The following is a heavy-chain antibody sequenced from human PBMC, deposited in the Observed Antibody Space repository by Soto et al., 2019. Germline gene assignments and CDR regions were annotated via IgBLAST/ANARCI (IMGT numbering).Heavy chain of an antibody. CDR3: AKAKVSRDYVWGSLFDY. Sequence: ESLSTSCAASGFTFDEYSMHWVLQAPGNGLEWVSLISWDGGSTYYADSVKGRFTISRDNSKNSLYLQMKSLRAEDTSLYYCAKAKVSRDYVWGSLFDYWGQGTMVTVSS. D-gene: IGHD3-16*01. V-gene: IGHV3-43D*04. CDR1: GFTFDEYS. CDR2: ISWDGGST. J-gene: IGHJ4*02.